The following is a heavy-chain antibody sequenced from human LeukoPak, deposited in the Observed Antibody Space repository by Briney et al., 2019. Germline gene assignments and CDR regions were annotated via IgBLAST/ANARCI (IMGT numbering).Heavy chain of an antibody. Sequence: PGGSLRLSCAASGFTVSSNYMSWVRQAPGKGLEWVSAIYSGGSTYYADSVKGRFTISRDNSKNTLYLQMNSLRAEDTAVYYCARGEYQLPQGNWGQGTLVTVSS. CDR3: ARGEYQLPQGN. CDR2: IYSGGST. V-gene: IGHV3-66*02. CDR1: GFTVSSNY. D-gene: IGHD2-2*01. J-gene: IGHJ4*02.